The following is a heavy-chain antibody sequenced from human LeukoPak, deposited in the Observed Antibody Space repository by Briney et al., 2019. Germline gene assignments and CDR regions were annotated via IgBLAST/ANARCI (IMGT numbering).Heavy chain of an antibody. D-gene: IGHD3-10*01. Sequence: GGSLRLSCAASGFTFSSYSMNWVRQASGKGLEWVSSISSSSSYIYYADAVKGRFTISRDNAKNSLYLQMNSLRAEDTALYYCARDEGSYGSGSYFSLWGQGTLVTVSS. CDR1: GFTFSSYS. V-gene: IGHV3-21*01. J-gene: IGHJ4*02. CDR2: ISSSSSYI. CDR3: ARDEGSYGSGSYFSL.